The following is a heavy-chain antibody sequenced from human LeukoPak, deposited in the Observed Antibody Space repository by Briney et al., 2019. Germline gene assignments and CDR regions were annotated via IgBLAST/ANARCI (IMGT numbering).Heavy chain of an antibody. J-gene: IGHJ4*02. CDR1: GFTFSRYS. CDR2: ISYDGSNE. D-gene: IGHD6-13*01. V-gene: IGHV3-30*03. Sequence: PGGSLRLSCAASGFTFSRYSMNWVRQAPGKGLEWVAVISYDGSNEYYADSVKGRFTLSRDNSKNTLYLQMNSLRAEDTAVYYCALSSSWYGGFFDYWGQGTLVTVSS. CDR3: ALSSSWYGGFFDY.